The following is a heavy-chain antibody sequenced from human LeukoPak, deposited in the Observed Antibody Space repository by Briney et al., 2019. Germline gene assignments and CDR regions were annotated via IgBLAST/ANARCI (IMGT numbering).Heavy chain of an antibody. J-gene: IGHJ6*03. CDR1: GESFSAFS. D-gene: IGHD3-22*01. CDR2: ISHRGRT. V-gene: IGHV4-34*01. CDR3: ARGMVVKFPYMDV. Sequence: SETLSLTCAVYGESFSAFSWNWLRQSPGRGLEWIGEISHRGRTTYNPSLNSRVIISVDASKNQFSLNLTSVTAADTAVCYCARGMVVKFPYMDVWGQGATVTVSS.